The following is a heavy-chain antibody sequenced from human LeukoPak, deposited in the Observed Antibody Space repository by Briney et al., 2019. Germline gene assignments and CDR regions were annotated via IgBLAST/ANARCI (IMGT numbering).Heavy chain of an antibody. D-gene: IGHD6-13*01. Sequence: ASVKVSCKASGYTFTSYAMNWVRQAPGQGLEWMGWINTNTGNPTYAQGFTGRFVFSLDTSVSTAYLQISSLKAEDTAVYYCARVPLKGIAAADLYFDYWGQGTLVTVSS. V-gene: IGHV7-4-1*02. CDR1: GYTFTSYA. J-gene: IGHJ4*02. CDR2: INTNTGNP. CDR3: ARVPLKGIAAADLYFDY.